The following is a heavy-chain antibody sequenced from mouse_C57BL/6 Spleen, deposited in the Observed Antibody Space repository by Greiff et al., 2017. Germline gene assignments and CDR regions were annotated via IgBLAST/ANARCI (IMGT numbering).Heavy chain of an antibody. CDR1: GYAFTSSW. CDR2: IYPGDGDT. D-gene: IGHD1-1*01. V-gene: IGHV1-82*01. J-gene: IGHJ3*01. Sequence: QVQLQQSGPELVKPGASVKISCKASGYAFTSSWMHWVKQRPGQGLEWIGRIYPGDGDTNYNGKFKGKATLTADKSSSTAYMQLSSLTSADSAVYVCARGLVRVAWFAYWGQGTLVTVSA. CDR3: ARGLVRVAWFAY.